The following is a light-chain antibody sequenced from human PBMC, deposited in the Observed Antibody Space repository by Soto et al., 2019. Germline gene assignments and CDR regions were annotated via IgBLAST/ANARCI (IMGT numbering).Light chain of an antibody. Sequence: IQMTQSPSTLSASVEDRVTITCRASQTISNWLAWYQQKPGKAPKLLIYDASSLEGGVPSRFSGSGSGTEFTLTLSSLQPDDFATYYCQQYYSYWTFGQGTKVDIK. V-gene: IGKV1-5*01. CDR1: QTISNW. CDR3: QQYYSYWT. J-gene: IGKJ1*01. CDR2: DAS.